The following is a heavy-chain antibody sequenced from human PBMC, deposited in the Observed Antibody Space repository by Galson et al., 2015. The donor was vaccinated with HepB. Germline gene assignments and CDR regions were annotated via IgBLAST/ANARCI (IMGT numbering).Heavy chain of an antibody. Sequence: SLRLSCAASGFTFSSYGMHWVRQAPGKGLEWVAFIRYDGSNKYYADSVKGRFTISRDNSKNTLYLQMNSLRAEDTAVYYCAKGGERWLPRPDYWGQGTLVTVSS. J-gene: IGHJ4*02. CDR2: IRYDGSNK. CDR3: AKGGERWLPRPDY. CDR1: GFTFSSYG. V-gene: IGHV3-30*02. D-gene: IGHD5-24*01.